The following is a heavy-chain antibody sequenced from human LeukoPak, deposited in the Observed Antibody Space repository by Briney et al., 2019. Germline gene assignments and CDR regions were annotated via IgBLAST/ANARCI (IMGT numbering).Heavy chain of an antibody. V-gene: IGHV4-39*07. D-gene: IGHD6-19*01. CDR3: ARFQSQPVAGTSDY. CDR2: IYYSGST. Sequence: SETLSLTCTVSGGSISSSSYYWGWIRQPPGKGLEWIGSIYYSGSTYYNPSLKSRVTISVDTSKNQFSLKLSSVTAADTAVYYCARFQSQPVAGTSDYWGQGTLVTVSS. CDR1: GGSISSSSYY. J-gene: IGHJ4*02.